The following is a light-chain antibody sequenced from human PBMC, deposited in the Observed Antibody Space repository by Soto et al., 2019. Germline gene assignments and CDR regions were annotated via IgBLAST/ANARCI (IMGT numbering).Light chain of an antibody. Sequence: QSALTQPASVSGSPGQSITISCTGTSSDVGGYNYVSWYQQHPGKAPKLMIYDVNNRPSGVSNRFSGSKSGNTASLTISGLQAEEEADYYCSSYTSSSTLPYVFGTGTKVTVL. V-gene: IGLV2-14*01. J-gene: IGLJ1*01. CDR2: DVN. CDR3: SSYTSSSTLPYV. CDR1: SSDVGGYNY.